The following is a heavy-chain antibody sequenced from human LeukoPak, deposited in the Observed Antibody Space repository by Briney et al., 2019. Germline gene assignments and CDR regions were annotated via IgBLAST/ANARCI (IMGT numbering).Heavy chain of an antibody. CDR3: TRTTAVGTAC. Sequence: SETLSLTCTVSGYSISSGYYWGWIRQPPGKGLEWIGGIYHSGSTYYNPSLKSRVTISVDTSKNQFSLKLSSVGAGVRVVNTCTRTTAVGTACWGQARLVTVSS. V-gene: IGHV4-38-2*02. CDR1: GYSISSGYY. J-gene: IGHJ4*01. D-gene: IGHD1-1*01. CDR2: IYHSGST.